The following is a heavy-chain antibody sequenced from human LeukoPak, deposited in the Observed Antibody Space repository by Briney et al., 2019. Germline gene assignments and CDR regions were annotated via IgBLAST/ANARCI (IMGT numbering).Heavy chain of an antibody. V-gene: IGHV1-69*04. CDR2: IIPILGIA. CDR1: GGTFISYA. CDR3: ARPMTTVVTNGFDY. Sequence: ASVKVSCKASGGTFISYAISWVRQAPGQGLEWMGRIIPILGIANYAQKFQGRVTITADKSTSTAYMELSSLRSEDTAVYYCARPMTTVVTNGFDYWGQGTLVTVSS. J-gene: IGHJ4*02. D-gene: IGHD4-17*01.